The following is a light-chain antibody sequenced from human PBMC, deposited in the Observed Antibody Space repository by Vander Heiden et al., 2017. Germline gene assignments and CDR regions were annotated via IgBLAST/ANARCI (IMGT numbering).Light chain of an antibody. V-gene: IGKV3-20*01. J-gene: IGKJ1*01. CDR1: HSVSGNY. CDR3: QHYGSSPET. CDR2: GAT. Sequence: ELVLTQSPGTLSLSPGERATLSCRASHSVSGNYLAWYQQKPGQAPRLLIYGATSRATGIPDRFSGSGSGTDFTLTISRLEPEDFAVYYCQHYGSSPETFGQGTKVEIK.